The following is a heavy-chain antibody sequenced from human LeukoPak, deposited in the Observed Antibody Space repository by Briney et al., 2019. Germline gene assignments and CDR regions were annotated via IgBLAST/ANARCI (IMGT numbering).Heavy chain of an antibody. D-gene: IGHD6-6*01. CDR1: GFTFSDYW. V-gene: IGHV3-7*01. J-gene: IGHJ4*02. CDR2: IKQDGSQR. CDR3: ARRGGSSSRRSPIDY. Sequence: GGSLRLSCTASGFTFSDYWMTWVRQAPGKGPEWVANIKQDGSQRYYVDSVRGRFTISRDNAKNSLILQMNGLRAEDTAVYHCARRGGSSSRRSPIDYWGQGTLVTVSS.